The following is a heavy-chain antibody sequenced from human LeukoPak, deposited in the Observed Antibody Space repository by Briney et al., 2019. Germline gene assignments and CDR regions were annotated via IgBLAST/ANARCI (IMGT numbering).Heavy chain of an antibody. J-gene: IGHJ6*03. CDR2: VKLDGGGQ. CDR1: GFTFRYYG. V-gene: IGHV3-7*01. Sequence: GRSLRLFWPASGFTFRYYGMYWVRQSPVKGLEWVASVKLDGGGQYYLGSVKDRFTIFRDNARNSLYLEMNSLRAEDTAMYDCARDSPRGWSMDVWGKGTTVTVSS. CDR3: ARDSPRGWSMDV. D-gene: IGHD3-10*01.